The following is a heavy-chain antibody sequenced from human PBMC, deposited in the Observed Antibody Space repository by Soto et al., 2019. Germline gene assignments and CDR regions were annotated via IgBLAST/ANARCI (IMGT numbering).Heavy chain of an antibody. CDR1: GGSFSGYY. V-gene: IGHV4-34*01. CDR2: INHSGST. Sequence: QVQLQQWGAGLLKPSETLSLTCAVYGGSFSGYYWSWIRQPPGKGLEWIGEINHSGSTNYNPSLKRRVTISVDTSKNQFSLKLSSVTAADTAVYYCARRYITLVRGVIISRPFDYCGQGTLVTVSS. CDR3: ARRYITLVRGVIISRPFDY. J-gene: IGHJ4*02. D-gene: IGHD3-10*01.